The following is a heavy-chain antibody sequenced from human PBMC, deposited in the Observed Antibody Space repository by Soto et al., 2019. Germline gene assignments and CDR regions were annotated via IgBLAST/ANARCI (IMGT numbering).Heavy chain of an antibody. CDR1: GYTFTSYG. CDR3: ARSLYYYDSSGVHFDY. D-gene: IGHD3-22*01. CDR2: ISAYNGNT. J-gene: IGHJ4*03. V-gene: IGHV1-18*01. Sequence: ASVKVSCKASGYTFTSYGISWVRQAPGQGLEWMGWISAYNGNTNYAQKLQGRVTMTTDTSTSTAYMELRSLRSDDTAVYYCARSLYYYDSSGVHFDYWGKGTMVTVSS.